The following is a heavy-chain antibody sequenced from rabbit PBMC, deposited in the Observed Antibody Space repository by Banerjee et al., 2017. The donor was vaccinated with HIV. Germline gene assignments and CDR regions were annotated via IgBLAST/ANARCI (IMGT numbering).Heavy chain of an antibody. Sequence: QEQLVESGGGLVQPGGSLKLSCKASGFDFSSYGVSWVRQAPGKGLEWIGCIYSDSSGSTYYASWAKGRFTITKTSSTTVTLQMTSLTAADTATYFCARGGYGGDSGATGLWGPGTLVTVS. CDR2: IYSDSSGST. V-gene: IGHV1S45*01. D-gene: IGHD3-1*01. CDR1: GFDFSSYG. CDR3: ARGGYGGDSGATGL. J-gene: IGHJ6*01.